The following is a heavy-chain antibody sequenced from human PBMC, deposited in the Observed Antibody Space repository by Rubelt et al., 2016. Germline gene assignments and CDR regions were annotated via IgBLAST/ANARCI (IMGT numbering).Heavy chain of an antibody. J-gene: IGHJ5*02. Sequence: QVQLVQSGAEVKKPGASVKVSCKASGYTITSYYMHWVRQAPGQGLEWLGIFKPSGGDTDYAQKFQGRVTMTTDTSTDAVHMGLSSLVFEDTALYYCVRGMGTASARWFDPWGQGTLVTVSS. CDR2: FKPSGGDT. CDR3: VRGMGTASARWFDP. V-gene: IGHV1-46*01. D-gene: IGHD2-21*02. CDR1: GYTITSYY.